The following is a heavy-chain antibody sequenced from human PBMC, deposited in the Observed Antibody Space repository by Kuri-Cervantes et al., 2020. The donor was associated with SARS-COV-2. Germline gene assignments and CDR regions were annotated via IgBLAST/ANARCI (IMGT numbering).Heavy chain of an antibody. Sequence: GESLKISCAASGFTFSSYWMSWVRQAPGKGLEWVANIKQDGSEKYYVDSVKGRFTISRDNAKNSLYLQMNSLRAEDTALYYCARDWTSGYYLNWFDPWGQGTLVTVSS. V-gene: IGHV3-7*03. CDR3: ARDWTSGYYLNWFDP. CDR2: IKQDGSEK. CDR1: GFTFSSYW. J-gene: IGHJ5*02. D-gene: IGHD3-22*01.